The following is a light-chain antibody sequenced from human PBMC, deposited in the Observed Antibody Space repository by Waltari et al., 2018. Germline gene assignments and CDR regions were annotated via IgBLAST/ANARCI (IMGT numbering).Light chain of an antibody. Sequence: DIVMTQSPHSLPVTPGETDSISCRTRQSLLHSNGNNYSEWYVQKQVQSPQVLIHVGSNRASGVPDMFSGSGSGTDVTLKISRVEAEDVGVYYCMQCLQTARTFGQGTKLEIK. CDR3: MQCLQTART. V-gene: IGKV2-28*01. J-gene: IGKJ2*01. CDR1: QSLLHSNGNNY. CDR2: VGS.